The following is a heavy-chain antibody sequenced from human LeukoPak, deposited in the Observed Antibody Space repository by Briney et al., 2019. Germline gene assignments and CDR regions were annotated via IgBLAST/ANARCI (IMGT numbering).Heavy chain of an antibody. D-gene: IGHD3-3*01. CDR2: IYTGGGT. V-gene: IGHV3-66*01. CDR3: AHYDFWSGHALGI. J-gene: IGHJ3*02. Sequence: GGSLRLSCAASESIVSGNYMTWVRQAPGKGLEWLSVIYTGGGTYYADSVKGRFTISRDTSKTTVYLQMNSLRGDDTAIYYCAHYDFWSGHALGIWGQGTMVTVSS. CDR1: ESIVSGNY.